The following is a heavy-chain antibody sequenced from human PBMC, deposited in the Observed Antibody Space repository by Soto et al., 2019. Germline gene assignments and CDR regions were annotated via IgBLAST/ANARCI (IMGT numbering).Heavy chain of an antibody. V-gene: IGHV3-9*01. D-gene: IGHD2-15*01. CDR1: GFTFDDYA. CDR3: AKEIICSGGSCPFDY. CDR2: ISWNSGSI. J-gene: IGHJ4*02. Sequence: GGSLRLSCAASGFTFDDYAMHWVRQAPGKGLEWVSGISWNSGSIGYADSVKGRFTISRDNAKNSLYLQMNSLRAEDTALYYCAKEIICSGGSCPFDYWGQGTLVTVSS.